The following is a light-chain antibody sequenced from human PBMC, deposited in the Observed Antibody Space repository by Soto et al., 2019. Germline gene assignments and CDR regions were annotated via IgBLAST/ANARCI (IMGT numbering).Light chain of an antibody. CDR2: DVS. J-gene: IGLJ1*01. Sequence: QSALTQPASVSGSPGQSITISCTGTSSDVGGYNYVSWYQQHPGKAPKFMIYDVSNRPSGVSNRFSGSKSGNTASLTISGLQAEDEDDYYCSSYTPSNTRQIVFGTGTKLTVL. CDR3: SSYTPSNTRQIV. CDR1: SSDVGGYNY. V-gene: IGLV2-14*01.